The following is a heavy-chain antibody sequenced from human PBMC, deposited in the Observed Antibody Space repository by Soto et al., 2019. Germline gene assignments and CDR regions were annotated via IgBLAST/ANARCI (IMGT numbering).Heavy chain of an antibody. V-gene: IGHV3-30-3*01. D-gene: IGHD6-19*01. CDR3: ARKAVPDF. Sequence: QVKLVESGGTVVQPGRSLRLSCAASGFSFSKYATHWVRQAPGKGLEWVAVITYDATNEYYADSVKGRFTISRDNSNNTLSLHMSSLRLADTAVYYCARKAVPDFWGQGTLVTVSS. CDR1: GFSFSKYA. CDR2: ITYDATNE. J-gene: IGHJ4*02.